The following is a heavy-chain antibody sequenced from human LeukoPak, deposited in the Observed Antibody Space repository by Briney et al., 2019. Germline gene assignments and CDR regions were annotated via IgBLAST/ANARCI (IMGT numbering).Heavy chain of an antibody. V-gene: IGHV3-21*01. CDR1: GFTFSSYS. CDR3: ARELSYYDSTVGAFDI. D-gene: IGHD3-22*01. J-gene: IGHJ3*02. Sequence: PGGSLRLSCAVSGFTFSSYSMNWVRQAPGKGLECVSSIRSSGVYTYYADSVKGRFTISRDNAKNSLYLQMNSLRAEDTAVYYCARELSYYDSTVGAFDIWGQGTMVTVSS. CDR2: IRSSGVYT.